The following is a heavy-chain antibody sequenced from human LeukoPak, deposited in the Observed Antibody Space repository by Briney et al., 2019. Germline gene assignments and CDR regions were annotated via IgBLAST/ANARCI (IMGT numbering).Heavy chain of an antibody. Sequence: ASVNVSCKASGYTFTSYGISWVRQAPGQGLEWMGGIIPIFGTANYAQKFQGRVTITADESTSTAYMELSSLRSEDTAVYYCARAVEMATGFDYWGQGTLVTVSS. CDR1: GYTFTSYG. D-gene: IGHD5-24*01. V-gene: IGHV1-69*13. CDR3: ARAVEMATGFDY. CDR2: IIPIFGTA. J-gene: IGHJ4*02.